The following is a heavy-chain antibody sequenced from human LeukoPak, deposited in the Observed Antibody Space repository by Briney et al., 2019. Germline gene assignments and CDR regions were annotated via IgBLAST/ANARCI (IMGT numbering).Heavy chain of an antibody. J-gene: IGHJ5*02. CDR3: ARGRIVVVPAAIAPPSGWFDP. Sequence: SETLSLTCAVSGGSISSSNWWSWIRQPPGKGLEWIGEINHSGSTNYNPPLKSRVTISVDTSKNQFSLKLSSVTAADTAVYYCARGRIVVVPAAIAPPSGWFDPWGQGTLVTVSS. CDR1: GGSISSSNW. D-gene: IGHD2-2*02. V-gene: IGHV4-4*02. CDR2: INHSGST.